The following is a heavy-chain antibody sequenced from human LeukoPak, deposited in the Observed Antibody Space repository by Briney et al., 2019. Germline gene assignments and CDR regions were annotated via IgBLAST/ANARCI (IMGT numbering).Heavy chain of an antibody. CDR1: GYNFNNYW. Sequence: GESLKISCRASGYNFNNYWIAWVRQTPGKGLEWMGTIYPGDSDIRYSPSFQGQVTISADKSISTAYLQWSSLKASDTAMYYCARHTWGGVVIAPFDYWGQGTLVTVSS. J-gene: IGHJ4*02. D-gene: IGHD3-3*01. V-gene: IGHV5-51*01. CDR2: IYPGDSDI. CDR3: ARHTWGGVVIAPFDY.